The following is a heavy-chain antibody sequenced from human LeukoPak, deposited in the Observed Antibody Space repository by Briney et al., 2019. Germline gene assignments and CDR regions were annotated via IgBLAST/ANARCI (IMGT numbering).Heavy chain of an antibody. CDR1: GGPISSGGYF. CDR2: IYYNGNT. J-gene: IGHJ6*02. V-gene: IGHV4-31*03. Sequence: SQTLSLTCTVSGGPISSGGYFWSWIRQHPGTGLEWIGYIYYNGNTHYNPSLKSRVTISVDTSKNQFSLKLSSVTAADTAVYYCATSQRWLQSDASLDVWGQGTTVTVSS. D-gene: IGHD5-12*01. CDR3: ATSQRWLQSDASLDV.